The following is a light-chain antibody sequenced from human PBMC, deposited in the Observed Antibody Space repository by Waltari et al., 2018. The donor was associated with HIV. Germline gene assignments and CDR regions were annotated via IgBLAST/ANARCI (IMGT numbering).Light chain of an antibody. V-gene: IGLV1-44*01. CDR1: SPNIGFHI. Sequence: QSVLTQPPSASGTPGQGVTISCSGRSPNIGFHILNWYQQLPGAAPKLLIYTNNQRPSGVPDRFSGSKSGTSASLAISGLQSEDEADYYCAAWDDSLNGLVFGGGTKLTVL. J-gene: IGLJ3*02. CDR2: TNN. CDR3: AAWDDSLNGLV.